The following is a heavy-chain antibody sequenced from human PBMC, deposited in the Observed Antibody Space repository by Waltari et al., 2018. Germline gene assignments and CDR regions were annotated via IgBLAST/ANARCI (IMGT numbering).Heavy chain of an antibody. CDR1: GYTFTGYY. D-gene: IGHD3-10*01. CDR3: AREHGSGSYLS. J-gene: IGHJ4*02. CDR2: INPNSGGT. V-gene: IGHV1-2*02. Sequence: QVQLVQSGAEVKKPGASVKVSCKASGYTFTGYYMHWVRQAPGQGLEWMGWINPNSGGTNDAQKFQGRVTMTRDTSISTAYMELSRLRSDDTAVYYCAREHGSGSYLSWGQGTLVTVSS.